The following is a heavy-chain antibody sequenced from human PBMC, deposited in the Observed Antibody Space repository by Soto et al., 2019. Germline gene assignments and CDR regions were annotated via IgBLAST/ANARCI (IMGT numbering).Heavy chain of an antibody. CDR2: IYPGDSDT. V-gene: IGHV5-51*01. CDR3: ARLTTMIGDY. J-gene: IGHJ4*02. CDR1: GYSFSNYW. D-gene: IGHD3-22*01. Sequence: GESLKISCKGSGYSFSNYWIGWVRQMPGRGLECMGIIYPGDSDTRYSPSFQGQVTISADRSTSTAYLQWSSLKASDTAMYYCARLTTMIGDYWGQGTLVTSPQ.